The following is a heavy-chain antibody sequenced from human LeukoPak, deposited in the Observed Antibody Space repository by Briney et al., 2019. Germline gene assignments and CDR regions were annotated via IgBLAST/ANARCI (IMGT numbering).Heavy chain of an antibody. CDR2: TYYRSKWLY. D-gene: IGHD1-14*01. CDR3: ARNLSPDFDY. V-gene: IGHV6-1*01. J-gene: IGHJ4*02. Sequence: SQTLSLTCALSGDTVSINSAAWNWVRQSPPRGLEWLGRTYYRSKWLYEYALSVESRISINPDTSKNQFSLQLNSVTPEDTAVYYCARNLSPDFDYWGQGTLVTVSS. CDR1: GDTVSINSAA.